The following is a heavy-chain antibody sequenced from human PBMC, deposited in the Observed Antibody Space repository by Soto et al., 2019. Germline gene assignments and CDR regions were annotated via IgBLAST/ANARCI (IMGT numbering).Heavy chain of an antibody. J-gene: IGHJ4*02. D-gene: IGHD6-25*01. CDR2: INPNSGDT. V-gene: IGHV1-2*04. Sequence: ASVKVSCKASGYIFTGYYMHWVRQAPGQGLEWMGWINPNSGDTNYTQKFQGWATMTRNTSISTVYMELTSLRSEDTAVYYCARRKERSGPHYFDYWGQGSLVTVSS. CDR1: GYIFTGYY. CDR3: ARRKERSGPHYFDY.